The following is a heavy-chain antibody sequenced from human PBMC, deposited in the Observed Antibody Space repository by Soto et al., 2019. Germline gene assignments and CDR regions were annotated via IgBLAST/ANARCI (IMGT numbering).Heavy chain of an antibody. CDR1: GFRFSSYS. D-gene: IGHD6-19*01. CDR3: ARSVEGQFDY. CDR2: ITSDTQTI. V-gene: IGHV3-48*02. Sequence: EVQLVESGGALVQRGGSLTLSCAAAGFRFSSYSMNWVRQAPGKGLEWSAYITSDTQTIKYAESVKGRFTISRDNAKNSVYLQMDNLSDEATDVYYCARSVEGQFDYWGQGTVVTVSS. J-gene: IGHJ4*02.